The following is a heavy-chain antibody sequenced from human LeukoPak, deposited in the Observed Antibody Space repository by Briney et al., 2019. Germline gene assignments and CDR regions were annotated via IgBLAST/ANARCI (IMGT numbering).Heavy chain of an antibody. CDR2: ISGSGGST. Sequence: QPGGSLRLSCAASGFTFSSYAMSWVRQAPGKGLEWVSAISGSGGSTYYADSVKGRFTISRDNSKNTLYLQMNSLRAEDTAVYYCAKDRGPEGPSDPTLVGYQTDYWGQGTLVTVSS. V-gene: IGHV3-23*01. CDR3: AKDRGPEGPSDPTLVGYQTDY. CDR1: GFTFSSYA. D-gene: IGHD5-18*01. J-gene: IGHJ4*02.